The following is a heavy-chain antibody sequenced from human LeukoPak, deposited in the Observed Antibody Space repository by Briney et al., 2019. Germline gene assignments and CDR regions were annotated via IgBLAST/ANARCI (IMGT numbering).Heavy chain of an antibody. Sequence: PSETLSLTCAVSGYSISSGYYWGWIRQPAGKGLEWIGRIYTSGSTNYNPSLKSRVTISVDKSKNQFSLKLSSVTAADTAVYYCAREDPSGPSGYFDYWGQGTLVTVSS. V-gene: IGHV4-61*02. D-gene: IGHD2-8*02. CDR2: IYTSGST. J-gene: IGHJ4*02. CDR3: AREDPSGPSGYFDY. CDR1: GYSISSGYY.